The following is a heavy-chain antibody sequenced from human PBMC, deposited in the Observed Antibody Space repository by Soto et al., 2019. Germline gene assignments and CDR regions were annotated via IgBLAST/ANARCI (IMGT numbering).Heavy chain of an antibody. Sequence: SETLSLTCTVSGGSISSGGYYWSWIRQHPGKGLEWIGYIYYSGSTYYNPSLKSRVTISVDTSKNQFSLKLSSVTAADTAVYYCGRLYYDSSGFPSKQFDYWGQGTLVTVSS. J-gene: IGHJ4*02. CDR3: GRLYYDSSGFPSKQFDY. CDR2: IYYSGST. V-gene: IGHV4-31*03. D-gene: IGHD3-22*01. CDR1: GGSISSGGYY.